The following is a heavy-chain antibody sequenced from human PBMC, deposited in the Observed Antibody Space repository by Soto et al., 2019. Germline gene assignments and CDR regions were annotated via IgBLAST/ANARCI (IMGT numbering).Heavy chain of an antibody. Sequence: QVHLVQSGAEVQKPGASVRISCQASGYGFTTSAIHWVRQAPGQRLEWMGCINPATGDTKYSQNVRGRVTFALDTSATTAYMDLGSLSSHDTAVYYCARAAGRSKLLPYYFDPWGQGTLVTVSS. J-gene: IGHJ5*02. D-gene: IGHD3-10*01. CDR1: GYGFTTSA. CDR2: INPATGDT. CDR3: ARAAGRSKLLPYYFDP. V-gene: IGHV1-3*01.